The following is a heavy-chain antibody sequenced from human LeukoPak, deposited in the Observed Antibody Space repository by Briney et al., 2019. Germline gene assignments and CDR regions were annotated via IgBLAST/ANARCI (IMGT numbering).Heavy chain of an antibody. CDR1: GYTFPGYY. J-gene: IGHJ5*02. Sequence: ASVKVSCKASGYTFPGYYMHWVRQAPGQGLEWMGWINPNSGGTNYAQKFQGRVTMTRDTSISTAYMELSRLRSDDTAVYYCARDYGDYVFWFDPWGQGTLVTVSS. CDR2: INPNSGGT. D-gene: IGHD4-17*01. V-gene: IGHV1-2*02. CDR3: ARDYGDYVFWFDP.